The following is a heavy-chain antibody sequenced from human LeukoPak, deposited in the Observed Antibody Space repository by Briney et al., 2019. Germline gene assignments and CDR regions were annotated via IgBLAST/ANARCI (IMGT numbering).Heavy chain of an antibody. CDR3: ARSRAFDI. CDR1: GYTFTSYY. V-gene: IGHV1-46*04. CDR2: INPSGGST. J-gene: IGHJ3*02. Sequence: ASVKVSCKAPGYTFTSYYIHWMRQAPGQGLEWMGAINPSGGSTNYAQKLQGRVTMTRDTSTSTVYMELSSLRSEDTAVYYCARSRAFDIWGQGTMVTVSS.